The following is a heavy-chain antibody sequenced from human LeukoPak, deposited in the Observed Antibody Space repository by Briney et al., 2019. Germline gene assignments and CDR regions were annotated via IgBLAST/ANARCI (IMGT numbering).Heavy chain of an antibody. D-gene: IGHD2-2*01. J-gene: IGHJ6*02. Sequence: ASVKVSCKASGYTFTSYGISWVRQAPGQGLEWMGWISAYNGNTNYAQKLQGRVTMTTDTSTSTAYMELRSLRSDDTTVYYCARDGAETPYIVVVPAAMYIYYYYGMDVWGQGTTVTVSS. CDR2: ISAYNGNT. CDR3: ARDGAETPYIVVVPAAMYIYYYYGMDV. CDR1: GYTFTSYG. V-gene: IGHV1-18*01.